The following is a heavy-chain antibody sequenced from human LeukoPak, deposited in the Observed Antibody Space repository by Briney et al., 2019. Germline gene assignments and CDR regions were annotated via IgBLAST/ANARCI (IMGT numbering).Heavy chain of an antibody. Sequence: SETLSLTCSVSAASISDYYWSWIRLPPGKGLEWIGYIYYSGTTNYNPSLKSRVTISKDPYKNQISLKLTSVTHADTAVYYCARGSNWFDPWGQGILVTVSS. CDR2: IYYSGTT. D-gene: IGHD6-6*01. V-gene: IGHV4-59*01. CDR1: AASISDYY. J-gene: IGHJ5*02. CDR3: ARGSNWFDP.